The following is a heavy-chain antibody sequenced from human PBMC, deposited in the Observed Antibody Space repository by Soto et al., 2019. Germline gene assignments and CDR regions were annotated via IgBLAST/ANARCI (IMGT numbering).Heavy chain of an antibody. Sequence: SETLSLTCTVSGGSISSSAYYWGWIRQSPGRGLEWIGIIHNSGSTYYNSSLKSRVTISVDTSNNHFSLRLSSMTAADTAVYFCARQGVTRLYFDFWGQVALVTFSS. CDR1: GGSISSSAYY. J-gene: IGHJ4*02. CDR2: IHNSGST. D-gene: IGHD2-2*01. CDR3: ARQGVTRLYFDF. V-gene: IGHV4-39*01.